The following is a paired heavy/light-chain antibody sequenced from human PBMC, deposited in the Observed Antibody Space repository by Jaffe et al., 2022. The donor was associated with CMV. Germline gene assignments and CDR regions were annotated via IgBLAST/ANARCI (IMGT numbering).Heavy chain of an antibody. Sequence: EVQLVESGGGLVQPGGSLRLSCAASGFTFSSYEMNWVRQAPGKGLEWVSYISSSGSTIYYADSVKGRFTISRDNAKNSLYLQMNSLRAEDTAVYYCARGIIWYSSGPTNWFDPWGQGTLVTVSS. CDR1: GFTFSSYE. J-gene: IGHJ5*02. V-gene: IGHV3-48*03. D-gene: IGHD6-19*01. CDR3: ARGIIWYSSGPTNWFDP. CDR2: ISSSGSTI.
Light chain of an antibody. CDR1: QSISSY. Sequence: DIQMTQSPSSLSASVGDRVTITCRASQSISSYLNWYQQKPGKAPKLLIYAASSLQSGVPSRFSGSGSGTDFTLTISSLQPEDFATYYCQQSYSTPSITFGQGTRLEIK. CDR3: QQSYSTPSIT. J-gene: IGKJ5*01. V-gene: IGKV1-39*01. CDR2: AAS.